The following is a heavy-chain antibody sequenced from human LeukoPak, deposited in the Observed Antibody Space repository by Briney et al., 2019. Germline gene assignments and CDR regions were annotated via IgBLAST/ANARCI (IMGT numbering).Heavy chain of an antibody. CDR1: GFTFSSYA. V-gene: IGHV3-30*04. CDR2: ISYDGSNK. D-gene: IGHD3-22*01. CDR3: AKVKGSSGYYPDYFDY. Sequence: GGSLRLSCAVSGFTFSSYAMHWVRQAPGKGLEWVAVISYDGSNKYYADSVKGRFTISRDNSKNTLYLQMNSLGAEDTAVYYCAKVKGSSGYYPDYFDYWGQGTLVTVSS. J-gene: IGHJ4*02.